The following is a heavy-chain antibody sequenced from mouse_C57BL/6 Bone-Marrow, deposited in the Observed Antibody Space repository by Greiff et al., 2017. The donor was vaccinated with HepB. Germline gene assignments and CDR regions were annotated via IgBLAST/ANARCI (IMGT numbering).Heavy chain of an antibody. J-gene: IGHJ3*01. CDR3: ASENWDEAY. CDR2: IDPSDSYT. CDR1: GYTFTSYW. V-gene: IGHV1-50*01. D-gene: IGHD4-1*01. Sequence: QVQLQQPGAELVKPGASVKLSCKASGYTFTSYWMQWVKQRPGQGLEWIGEIDPSDSYTNYNQKFKGKATLTVDTSSSTAYMQLSSLTSEDSAVYYCASENWDEAYWGQGTLVTVSA.